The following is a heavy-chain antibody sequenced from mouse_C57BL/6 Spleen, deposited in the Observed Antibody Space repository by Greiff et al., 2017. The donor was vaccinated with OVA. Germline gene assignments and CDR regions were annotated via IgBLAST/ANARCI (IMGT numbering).Heavy chain of an antibody. Sequence: VQLQQSGAELVRPGTSVKVSCKASGYAFTNYLIEWVKQRPGQGLEWIGVINPGSGGTNYNEKFKGKATLTADKSSSTAYMQLSSLTSEDSAVYFCARCGDSSGYYAMDYWGQGTSVTVSS. CDR3: ARCGDSSGYYAMDY. V-gene: IGHV1-54*01. D-gene: IGHD3-2*02. J-gene: IGHJ4*01. CDR1: GYAFTNYL. CDR2: INPGSGGT.